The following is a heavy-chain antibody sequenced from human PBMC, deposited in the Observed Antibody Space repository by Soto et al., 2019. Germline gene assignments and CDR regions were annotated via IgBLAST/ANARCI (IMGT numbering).Heavy chain of an antibody. CDR3: AAGGGLPRYY. CDR2: IYHTGST. D-gene: IGHD5-12*01. CDR1: GGSISSGGYA. J-gene: IGHJ4*02. Sequence: QLQLQESGSGLVKPSQTLSLTCAVSGGSISSGGYAWSWIRQPPGQGLEWIGYIYHTGSTYYNPSLKSRVTISVDRSKNQFSLKLSSVTAADTAVYYCAAGGGLPRYYWGQGTLVTVSS. V-gene: IGHV4-30-2*01.